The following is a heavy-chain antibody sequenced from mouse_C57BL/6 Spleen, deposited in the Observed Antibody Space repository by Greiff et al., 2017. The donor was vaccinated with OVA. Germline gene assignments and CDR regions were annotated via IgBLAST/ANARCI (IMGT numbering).Heavy chain of an antibody. CDR2: IDPSDSYT. Sequence: QVQLKQSGAELVKPGASVKLSCKASGYTFTSYWMQWVKQRPGQGLEWIGEIDPSDSYTNYNQKFKGKATLTVDTSSSTAYMQLSSLTSEDSAVYYCARMRVYYFDYWGQGTTLTVSS. J-gene: IGHJ2*01. CDR3: ARMRVYYFDY. V-gene: IGHV1-50*01. CDR1: GYTFTSYW.